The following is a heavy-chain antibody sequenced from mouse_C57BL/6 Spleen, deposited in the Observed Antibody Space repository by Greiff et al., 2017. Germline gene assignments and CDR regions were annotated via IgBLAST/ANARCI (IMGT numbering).Heavy chain of an antibody. J-gene: IGHJ4*01. D-gene: IGHD1-1*01. CDR1: GFSLTSYA. CDR3: ARIDYGSSYHAMDY. Sequence: QVQLKESGPGLVAPSQSLSITCTVSGFSLTSYAISWVRQPPGKGLEWLGVIWTGGGTNYNSALKSRLSISKDNAKSQVFLKRNSLQTEDTARYYCARIDYGSSYHAMDYWGQGTSVTVSS. V-gene: IGHV2-9-1*01. CDR2: IWTGGGT.